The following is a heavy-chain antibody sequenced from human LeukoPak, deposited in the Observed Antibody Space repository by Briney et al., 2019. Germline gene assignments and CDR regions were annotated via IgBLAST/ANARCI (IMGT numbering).Heavy chain of an antibody. J-gene: IGHJ5*02. CDR1: GFTFSSYS. V-gene: IGHV3-21*01. CDR3: ARDRYRCSTSCPDWFDP. CDR2: ISSSSSYI. D-gene: IGHD2-2*01. Sequence: GGSLRLSCAASGFTFSSYSMNWVRQAPGKGLEWVSSISSSSSYIYYADSVKGRFTISRDNAKNSLYLQMNSLRAEDTAVYYCARDRYRCSTSCPDWFDPWGQGTLVTVSS.